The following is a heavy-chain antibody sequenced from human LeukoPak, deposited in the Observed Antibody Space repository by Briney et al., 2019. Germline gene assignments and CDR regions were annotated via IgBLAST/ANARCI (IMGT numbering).Heavy chain of an antibody. V-gene: IGHV3-74*01. CDR2: INSDVSRT. D-gene: IGHD6-13*01. Sequence: PGGSLRLSCAASGFTPSSVWMHWVRHAPGEGLGWVSRINSDVSRTSYADSVKGRFTISRDNAKNTLYLQMNRLRAEDTAVYYCARVVVAAAANDAFDIWGQGTMVTVSS. J-gene: IGHJ3*02. CDR3: ARVVVAAAANDAFDI. CDR1: GFTPSSVW.